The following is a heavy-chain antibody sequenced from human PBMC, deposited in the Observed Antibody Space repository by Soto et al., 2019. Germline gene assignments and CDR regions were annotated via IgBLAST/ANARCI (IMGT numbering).Heavy chain of an antibody. CDR3: ARDPFLGTRGWDGPYYFDY. V-gene: IGHV1-2*04. J-gene: IGHJ4*02. Sequence: QVQLVQSGAEVKKPGASVKVSCKASGYTFTGYYMHWVRQAPGQGLEWMGWINPNSGGTNYAQKFLGWVTMTRDTSISTAYMELSRLRSDDTAVYYCARDPFLGTRGWDGPYYFDYWGQGTLVTVSS. CDR1: GYTFTGYY. D-gene: IGHD1-26*01. CDR2: INPNSGGT.